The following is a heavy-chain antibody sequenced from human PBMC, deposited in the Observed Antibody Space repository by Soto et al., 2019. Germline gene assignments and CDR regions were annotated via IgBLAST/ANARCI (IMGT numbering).Heavy chain of an antibody. CDR3: TRGGVLWFGEFYYYYGMDV. Sequence: GASVKVSGKASGYTFTSYDINWVRQATGQGLEWMGWMNPNSGNTGYAQKFQGRVTMTRNTSISTAYMELSSLRSEDTAVYYCTRGGVLWFGEFYYYYGMDVWGQGTTVTVSS. V-gene: IGHV1-8*01. CDR2: MNPNSGNT. CDR1: GYTFTSYD. J-gene: IGHJ6*02. D-gene: IGHD3-10*01.